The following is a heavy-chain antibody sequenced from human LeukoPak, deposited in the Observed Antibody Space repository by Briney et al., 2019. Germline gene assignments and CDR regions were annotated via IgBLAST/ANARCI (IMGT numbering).Heavy chain of an antibody. CDR1: GYTFTSYD. Sequence: ASVKVSCKASGYTFTSYDINWVRQATGQGLEWMGWMNPNSGNTGYAQKFQGRVTITRNTSISTAYMEPSSLRSEDTAVYYCARRYCSGGSCSLPADAFDIWGQGTMVTVSS. CDR2: MNPNSGNT. V-gene: IGHV1-8*03. CDR3: ARRYCSGGSCSLPADAFDI. J-gene: IGHJ3*02. D-gene: IGHD2-15*01.